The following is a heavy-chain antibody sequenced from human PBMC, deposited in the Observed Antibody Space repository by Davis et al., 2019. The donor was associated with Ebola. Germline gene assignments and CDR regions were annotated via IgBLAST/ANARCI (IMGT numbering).Heavy chain of an antibody. D-gene: IGHD6-13*01. CDR2: ISWNSYGK. CDR3: TKDAVNAGTDY. J-gene: IGHJ4*02. Sequence: SLKISCAASGFTFSSYSMNWVRQAPGKGLEWVSGISWNSYGKDYADSVKGRFTISRDNARNSVYLQMNSLRAEDTALYYCTKDAVNAGTDYWGRGTLVIVSS. CDR1: GFTFSSYS. V-gene: IGHV3-9*01.